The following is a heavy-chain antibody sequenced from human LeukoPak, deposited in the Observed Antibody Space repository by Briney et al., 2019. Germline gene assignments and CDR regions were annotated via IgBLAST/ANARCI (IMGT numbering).Heavy chain of an antibody. CDR3: VRSLERFGTRDY. CDR1: GFIFGAYW. V-gene: IGHV3-7*01. D-gene: IGHD3-10*01. J-gene: IGHJ4*02. Sequence: GGSLRLSCAASGFIFGAYWMTWVRQAPGKGLEWVANIKQGGSEKYYMDSVKGRFTISRDNAKKSLFLQMNSLTAEDTALYYCVRSLERFGTRDYWGQGTLVTVSS. CDR2: IKQGGSEK.